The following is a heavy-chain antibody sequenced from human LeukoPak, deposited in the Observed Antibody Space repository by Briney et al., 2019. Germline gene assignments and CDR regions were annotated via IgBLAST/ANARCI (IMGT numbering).Heavy chain of an antibody. CDR2: INHSGST. D-gene: IGHD2-15*01. J-gene: IGHJ5*02. V-gene: IGHV4-34*01. CDR1: GGSFSGYY. Sequence: ETSETLSLTCAVYGGSFSGYYWSWIRQPPGKGLEWIGEINHSGSTNYNPSLKSRVTISVDTSKNQFSLKLSSVTAADTAVYYCARAVVVVAAKGNWFDPWGQGTLVTVSS. CDR3: ARAVVVVAAKGNWFDP.